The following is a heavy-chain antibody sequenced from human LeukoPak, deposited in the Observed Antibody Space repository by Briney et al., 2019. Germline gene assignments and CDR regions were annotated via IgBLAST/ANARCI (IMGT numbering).Heavy chain of an antibody. CDR1: GYTFTSYD. J-gene: IGHJ6*03. CDR2: MNPNSGNT. V-gene: IGHV1-8*02. CDR3: ASQIGGDYGDSDYYYYMDV. Sequence: AASVKVSCKASGYTFTSYDINWVRQATGQGLEWMGWMNPNSGNTGYAQKFQGRVTMTTDTSTSTAYMELRSLRSDDTAVYYCASQIGGDYGDSDYYYYMDVWGKGTTVIFSS. D-gene: IGHD4-17*01.